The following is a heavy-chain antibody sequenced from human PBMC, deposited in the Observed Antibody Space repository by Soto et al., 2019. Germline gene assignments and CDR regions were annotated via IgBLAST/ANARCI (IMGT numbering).Heavy chain of an antibody. J-gene: IGHJ4*02. CDR1: GFTFSSYW. Sequence: EEQLVESGGGLVQPGGSLRLSCAASGFTFSSYWMHWVRQAPGKGLVWVSRINSDGSSTSYADSVKGRFTISRDNAKNTLYLQMNSLRAEDTAVCYCARVGYMITFGGVFAYWGQGTLVTVSS. V-gene: IGHV3-74*01. D-gene: IGHD3-16*02. CDR2: INSDGSST. CDR3: ARVGYMITFGGVFAY.